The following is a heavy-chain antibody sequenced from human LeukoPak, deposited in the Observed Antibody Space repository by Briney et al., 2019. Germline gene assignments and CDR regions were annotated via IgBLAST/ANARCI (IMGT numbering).Heavy chain of an antibody. J-gene: IGHJ5*02. Sequence: SVKVSCKASGGTFSSYAISWVRQAPGQGLEWMGGIIPIFGTANYAQKFQGRVTVTADKSTSTAYMELSSLRSEDTAVYYCARVAAADPYNWFDPWGQGTLVTVSS. CDR1: GGTFSSYA. CDR3: ARVAAADPYNWFDP. D-gene: IGHD6-13*01. V-gene: IGHV1-69*06. CDR2: IIPIFGTA.